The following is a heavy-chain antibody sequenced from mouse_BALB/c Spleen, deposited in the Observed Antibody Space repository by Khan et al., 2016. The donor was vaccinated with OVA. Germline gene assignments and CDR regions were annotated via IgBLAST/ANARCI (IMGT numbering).Heavy chain of an antibody. J-gene: IGHJ3*01. CDR3: ARVDYGYGFAY. V-gene: IGHV7-3*02. CDR1: GFTFTDYY. CDR2: IRTKASGYTT. Sequence: EVELVESGGGLVQPGGSLRLSCATSGFTFTDYYMNWVRQPPGKALEWLGFIRTKASGYTTEYSPSVKGRFTISRDNSQSILYLQMNTLRAEDSATSYCARVDYGYGFAYWGQGTLVTVSA. D-gene: IGHD1-2*01.